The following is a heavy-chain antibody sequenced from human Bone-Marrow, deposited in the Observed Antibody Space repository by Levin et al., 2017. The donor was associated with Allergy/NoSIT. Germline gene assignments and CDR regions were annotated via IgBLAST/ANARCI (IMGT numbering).Heavy chain of an antibody. CDR1: GFTFSSYE. CDR2: ISSSGSTI. CDR3: ARVPTILQPFDY. Sequence: GGSLRLSCAASGFTFSSYEMNWVRQAPGKGLEWVSYISSSGSTIYYADSVKGRFTISRDNAKNSLYLQMNSLRAEDTAVYYCARVPTILQPFDYWGQGTLVTVSS. J-gene: IGHJ4*02. D-gene: IGHD3-3*01. V-gene: IGHV3-48*03.